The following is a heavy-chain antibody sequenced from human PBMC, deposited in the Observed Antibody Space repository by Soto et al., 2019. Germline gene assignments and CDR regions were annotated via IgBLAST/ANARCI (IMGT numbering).Heavy chain of an antibody. CDR3: ARDLGKVLDTSTDY. CDR1: GYTFRNYG. CDR2: ISAYNGNT. J-gene: IGHJ4*02. V-gene: IGHV1-18*01. Sequence: QVQLVQSGAEVKKPGASVKVSCKASGYTFRNYGISWVRQAPGQGLEWMGWISAYNGNTYYAQKFQGRVTMTTDTSTNTVYMDLRNLIPDETAVYYCARDLGKVLDTSTDYWGRGTLVTVS. D-gene: IGHD3-16*01.